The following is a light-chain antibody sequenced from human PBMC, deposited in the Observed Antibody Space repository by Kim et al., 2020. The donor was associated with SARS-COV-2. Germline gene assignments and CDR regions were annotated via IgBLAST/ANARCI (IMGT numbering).Light chain of an antibody. CDR1: QTVTSSY. J-gene: IGKJ2*01. CDR2: GAS. Sequence: EIVLTQSPGTLSLSPGERATLSCRASQTVTSSYLAWYQHKPGQAPRLLIYGASRRATAVSDRFSGSGSGTDFTLTISRLEPEDFAVYYCQQYGSPPQTFGQGTYLEI. V-gene: IGKV3-20*01. CDR3: QQYGSPPQT.